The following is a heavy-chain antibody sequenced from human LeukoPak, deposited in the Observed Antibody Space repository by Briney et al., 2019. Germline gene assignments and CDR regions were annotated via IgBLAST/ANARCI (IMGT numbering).Heavy chain of an antibody. J-gene: IGHJ6*02. CDR3: ARQAGWWELPRYYYYGMDV. CDR2: IYYSGST. Sequence: SETLPLTCTVSGGSISSYYWSWIRQPPGKGLEWIGYIYYSGSTNYNPSLKSRVTISVDTSKNQFSLKLSSVTAADTAVYYCARQAGWWELPRYYYYGMDVWGQGTTVTVSS. V-gene: IGHV4-59*08. D-gene: IGHD1-26*01. CDR1: GGSISSYY.